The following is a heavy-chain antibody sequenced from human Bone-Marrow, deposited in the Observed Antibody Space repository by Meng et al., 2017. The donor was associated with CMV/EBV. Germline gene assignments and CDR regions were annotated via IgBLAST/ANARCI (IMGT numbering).Heavy chain of an antibody. D-gene: IGHD6-13*01. CDR3: ARDGQLVDYYYYGMDV. J-gene: IGHJ6*02. V-gene: IGHV3-11*04. CDR1: GFTFSDYY. Sequence: GESLKISCAASGFTFSDYYMSWIRQAPGKGLEWVSYISSSGSTIYYADSVKGRFTISRDNSKNTLYLQMNSLRAEDTAVYYCARDGQLVDYYYYGMDVWGQGTTVTVSS. CDR2: ISSSGSTI.